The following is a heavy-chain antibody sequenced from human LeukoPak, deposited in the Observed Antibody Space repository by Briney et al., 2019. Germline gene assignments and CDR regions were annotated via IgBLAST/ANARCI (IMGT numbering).Heavy chain of an antibody. CDR2: ISSSSSYI. CDR3: ARDSSIAVSGPNWFDP. D-gene: IGHD6-19*01. J-gene: IGHJ5*02. CDR1: GFTFSSYS. Sequence: PGGSLRLSCAASGFTFSSYSMNCVRQAPGEGLEWVSSISSSSSYIYYADSVKGRFTISRDNAKNSLYLQMNSLRAEDTAVYYCARDSSIAVSGPNWFDPWGQGTLVTVSS. V-gene: IGHV3-21*01.